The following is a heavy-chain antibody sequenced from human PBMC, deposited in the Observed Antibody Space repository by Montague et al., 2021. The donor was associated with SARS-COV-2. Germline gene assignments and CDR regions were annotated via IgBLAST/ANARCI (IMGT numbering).Heavy chain of an antibody. CDR2: INYSGTT. Sequence: SETLSLTCSVSGGSITDRTYYWGCIRPSPGKGLEWIGAINYSGTTYYNPSLKSRVPISLDTAKNQFSLKMTSVTAADTAAYYCARHWGIAAAGNWGQGTLVTVSS. V-gene: IGHV4-39*01. CDR1: GGSITDRTYY. CDR3: ARHWGIAAAGN. D-gene: IGHD6-13*01. J-gene: IGHJ4*02.